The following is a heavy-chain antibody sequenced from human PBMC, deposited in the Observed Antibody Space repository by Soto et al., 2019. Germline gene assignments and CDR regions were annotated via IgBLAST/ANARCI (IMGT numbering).Heavy chain of an antibody. CDR2: ISWNSEVK. Sequence: EMQLVESGGGLVQPGRSLRLSCAASGFTFDDYAMHWVRQVPGKGLEWVSGISWNSEVKLYADTTKGRFAISRDNAKNSLYLQIDGLGVEDTAFYYCVKDRRFLEAWGAFDVWGQGILVTVSS. J-gene: IGHJ3*01. CDR1: GFTFDDYA. CDR3: VKDRRFLEAWGAFDV. D-gene: IGHD3-3*01. V-gene: IGHV3-9*01.